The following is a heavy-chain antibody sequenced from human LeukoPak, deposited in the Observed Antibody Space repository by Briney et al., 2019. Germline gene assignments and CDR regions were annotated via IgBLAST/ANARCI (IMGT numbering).Heavy chain of an antibody. CDR2: ISWNSGSI. Sequence: PGRSLRLSCAASGSTFDDYAMHWVRQAPGKGLEWVSGISWNSGSIGYADSVKGRFTISRDNAKNSLYLQMNSLRAEDMALYYCAKDIEPRAAAGTFWFDPWGQGTLVTVSS. CDR3: AKDIEPRAAAGTFWFDP. V-gene: IGHV3-9*03. J-gene: IGHJ5*02. D-gene: IGHD6-13*01. CDR1: GSTFDDYA.